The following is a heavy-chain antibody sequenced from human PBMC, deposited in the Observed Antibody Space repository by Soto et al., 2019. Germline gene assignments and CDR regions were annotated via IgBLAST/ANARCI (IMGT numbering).Heavy chain of an antibody. V-gene: IGHV3-30-3*01. D-gene: IGHD3-22*01. CDR2: VSYDGSNK. CDR3: ARAHDYYDSSGYYYP. CDR1: GFTFSTYP. Sequence: QVQLVESGGGVVQPGRSLRLSCVASGFTFSTYPMNWVRQAPGKGLEWVAVVSYDGSNKYYADSVKGRFTISRDNSKNTLYLQMNSLRAEDTAVYYCARAHDYYDSSGYYYPWGQGTLVNVSS. J-gene: IGHJ5*02.